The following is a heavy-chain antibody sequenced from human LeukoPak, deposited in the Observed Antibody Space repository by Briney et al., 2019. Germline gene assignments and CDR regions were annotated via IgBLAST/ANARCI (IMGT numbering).Heavy chain of an antibody. CDR3: ARGLVDAFDI. CDR2: IYYSGST. V-gene: IGHV4-59*01. CDR1: GGSISSYY. Sequence: SETLSPTCTVSGGSISSYYWSWIRQPPGKGLEWIGYIYYSGSTNYNPSLKSRVTISVGTSKNQFSLKLSSVTAADTAVYYCARGLVDAFDIWGQGTMVTVSS. J-gene: IGHJ3*02.